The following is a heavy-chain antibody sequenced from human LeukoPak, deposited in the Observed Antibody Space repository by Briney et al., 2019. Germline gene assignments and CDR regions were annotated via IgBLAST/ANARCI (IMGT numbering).Heavy chain of an antibody. D-gene: IGHD3-22*01. Sequence: SETLSLTCTVSGGSISSYFWSWIRQPAGKGLEWVGRIHSSGSTNYNPSLKSRVTISVETSKNQFSLKLSSVTAADPAVYYCAREGGDYYDSSNDYWGQGTLVTVSS. CDR2: IHSSGST. J-gene: IGHJ4*02. CDR3: AREGGDYYDSSNDY. CDR1: GGSISSYF. V-gene: IGHV4-4*07.